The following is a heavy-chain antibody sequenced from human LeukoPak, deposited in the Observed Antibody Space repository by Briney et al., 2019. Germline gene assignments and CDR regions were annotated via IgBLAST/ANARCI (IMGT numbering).Heavy chain of an antibody. CDR2: TYFGGRT. D-gene: IGHD3-22*01. CDR1: GGSISSSSYY. V-gene: IGHV4-39*01. J-gene: IGHJ4*02. Sequence: SETLSLTCTVSGGSISSSSYYWGWIRQPPGKGWEGVGSTYFGGRTYYNPSLKSRVTISVDTSKNQFSLKLSSVTAADTAVYYCARHSLRDSSGYYFGAVYYFDYWGQGTLVTVSS. CDR3: ARHSLRDSSGYYFGAVYYFDY.